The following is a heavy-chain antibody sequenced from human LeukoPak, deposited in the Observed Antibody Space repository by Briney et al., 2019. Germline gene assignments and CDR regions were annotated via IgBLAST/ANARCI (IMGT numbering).Heavy chain of an antibody. Sequence: GGSLRLSCAASGFTFSSYGMHWVRQAPGKGLEWVAVISYDGSNEDYADSVKGRFTISRDNSKNTLYLQMNSLLTDDTAVYYCAKDFELGIVVVVAASNWGQGTLVTVSS. CDR1: GFTFSSYG. CDR3: AKDFELGIVVVVAASN. D-gene: IGHD2-15*01. CDR2: ISYDGSNE. J-gene: IGHJ4*02. V-gene: IGHV3-30*18.